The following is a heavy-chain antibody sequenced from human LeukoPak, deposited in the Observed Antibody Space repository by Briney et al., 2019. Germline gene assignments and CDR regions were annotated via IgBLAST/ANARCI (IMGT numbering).Heavy chain of an antibody. V-gene: IGHV4-39*07. J-gene: IGHJ4*02. CDR2: IYYSGST. Sequence: SETLSLTCTVSGGSISSSSYYWGWIRQPPGKGLEWIGSIYYSGSTYYNPSLKSRVTISVDTSKNQFSLKLSSVTAADTAVYYCARSVLGHHYEMTYYFDYWGQGTLVTVSS. CDR3: ARSVLGHHYEMTYYFDY. D-gene: IGHD3-3*02. CDR1: GGSISSSSYY.